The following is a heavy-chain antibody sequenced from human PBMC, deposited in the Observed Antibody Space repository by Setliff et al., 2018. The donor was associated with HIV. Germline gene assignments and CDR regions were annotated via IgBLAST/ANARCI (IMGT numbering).Heavy chain of an antibody. CDR2: IYHSGST. V-gene: IGHV4-38-2*02. CDR1: GYSFTSGYY. Sequence: PSETLSLTCTVSGYSFTSGYYWGWIRQPPGKGLEWIGSIYHSGSTYYNPSLESRVTISIDTSKNQFSLRLSSVTAADTAVYFCARDSRWLQFPYFDSWGQGTPVTVSS. CDR3: ARDSRWLQFPYFDS. J-gene: IGHJ4*01. D-gene: IGHD5-12*01.